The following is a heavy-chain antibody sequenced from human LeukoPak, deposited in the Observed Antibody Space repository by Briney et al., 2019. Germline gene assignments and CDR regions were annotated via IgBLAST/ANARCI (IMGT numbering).Heavy chain of an antibody. CDR2: ISSSGSNI. Sequence: PGGSLRLSCAASGFTFSSYGMNWVRQAPGKGLEWVSYISSSGSNIYYAASVKGRFTISRDTAKNSLCLRMTCLRAEETAVYFGAKLGTTMIGGGWGKRTTVTISS. CDR1: GFTFSSYG. V-gene: IGHV3-48*03. J-gene: IGHJ6*04. D-gene: IGHD3-10*02. CDR3: AKLGTTMIGGG.